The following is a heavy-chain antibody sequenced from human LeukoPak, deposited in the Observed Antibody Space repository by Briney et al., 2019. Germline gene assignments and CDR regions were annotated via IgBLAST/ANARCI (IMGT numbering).Heavy chain of an antibody. V-gene: IGHV3-9*03. J-gene: IGHJ3*02. D-gene: IGHD3-3*01. CDR3: AKATFGVVISGAFDI. Sequence: PGRSLRLSCAASGFTFDDYAMHWVRQAPGKGLEWVSGISRNSGSIGYADSVKGRFTISRDNAKNSLYLQMNSLRAEDMALYYCAKATFGVVISGAFDIWGQGTMVTVSS. CDR2: ISRNSGSI. CDR1: GFTFDDYA.